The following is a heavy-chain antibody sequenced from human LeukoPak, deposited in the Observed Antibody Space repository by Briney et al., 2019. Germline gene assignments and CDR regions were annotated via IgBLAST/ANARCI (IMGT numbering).Heavy chain of an antibody. CDR3: ARHYYGDYPNLYYFDY. Sequence: SETLSLTCAVYGGSFSGYYWSWIRQPPGKGLEWIGEINHSGSTNYNPSLKSRVTISADTSKNQFSLKLSSVTATDTAVYYCARHYYGDYPNLYYFDYWGQGTLVTVSS. CDR1: GGSFSGYY. V-gene: IGHV4-34*01. CDR2: INHSGST. D-gene: IGHD4-17*01. J-gene: IGHJ4*02.